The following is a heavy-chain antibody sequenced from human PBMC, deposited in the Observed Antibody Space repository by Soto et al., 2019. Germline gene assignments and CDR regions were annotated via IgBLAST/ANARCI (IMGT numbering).Heavy chain of an antibody. V-gene: IGHV4-31*03. CDR3: ARGDIAYNWFDP. D-gene: IGHD3-16*02. Sequence: SSETLSLTCTVSGGSISSGGYYWSWIRQHPGKGLEWIGYIYYSGSTYYNPSLKSRVTISVDTSKNQFSLKLSSVTAADTAVYYCARGDIAYNWFDPWGQGTLVTVSS. J-gene: IGHJ5*02. CDR2: IYYSGST. CDR1: GGSISSGGYY.